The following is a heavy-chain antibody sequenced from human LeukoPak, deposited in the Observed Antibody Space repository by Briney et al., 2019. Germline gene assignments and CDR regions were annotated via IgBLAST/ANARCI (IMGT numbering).Heavy chain of an antibody. CDR3: ARGRSIAAAGTGILIDAFDI. Sequence: GGSLRLSCAASGFTFSSYAMHWVRQAPGKGLEWVAVISYDGSNKYYADSVKGRFTISRDNSKNTLYLQMNSLRAEDTAVYYCARGRSIAAAGTGILIDAFDIWGQGTMVTVSS. CDR1: GFTFSSYA. V-gene: IGHV3-30*04. D-gene: IGHD6-13*01. J-gene: IGHJ3*02. CDR2: ISYDGSNK.